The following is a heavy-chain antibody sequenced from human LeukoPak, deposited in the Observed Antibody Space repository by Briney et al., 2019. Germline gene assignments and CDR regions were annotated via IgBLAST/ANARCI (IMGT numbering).Heavy chain of an antibody. D-gene: IGHD3-10*01. CDR2: ISYDGSNK. CDR3: AREFSHSLLWFGELLSPLGG. CDR1: GFTFSSYA. Sequence: PGGSLRLSCAASGFTFSSYAMHWVRQAPGKGLEWVAVISYDGSNKYYADSVKGRFTISRDNSKNTLYLQMNSLRAEDTAVYYCAREFSHSLLWFGELLSPLGGWGQGTLVTVSS. V-gene: IGHV3-30-3*01. J-gene: IGHJ4*02.